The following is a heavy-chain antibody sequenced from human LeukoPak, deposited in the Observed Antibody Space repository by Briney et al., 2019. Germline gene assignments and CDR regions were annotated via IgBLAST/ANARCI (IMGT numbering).Heavy chain of an antibody. D-gene: IGHD2-2*01. V-gene: IGHV3-7*01. Sequence: GGSLRLSXAASGFTFSSYWMSWVRQAPGKGLEWVANIKQDGSEKYYVDSVKGRFTISRDNAKNSLYLQMNSLRAEDTAVYYCARAKKIYCSSTSCYDNYYYYYMDVWGKGTTVTVSS. CDR1: GFTFSSYW. J-gene: IGHJ6*03. CDR2: IKQDGSEK. CDR3: ARAKKIYCSSTSCYDNYYYYYMDV.